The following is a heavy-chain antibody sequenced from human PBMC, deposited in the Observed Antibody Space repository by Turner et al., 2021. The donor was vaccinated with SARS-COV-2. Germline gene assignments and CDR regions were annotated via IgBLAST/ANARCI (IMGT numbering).Heavy chain of an antibody. CDR2: IYYSGST. J-gene: IGHJ6*02. V-gene: IGHV4-39*01. Sequence: QLQLQESGPGLVKPSETLSLTCTVSGGSISSSTYYWGWIRQIPGKGLELIGGIYYSGSTYYNPSLKSRVTISVDTSKSQVSLKLSSVTAADTAVYYCARRPVEYYGSGSYYHYGMDVWGQGTTVTVSS. CDR3: ARRPVEYYGSGSYYHYGMDV. D-gene: IGHD3-10*01. CDR1: GGSISSSTYY.